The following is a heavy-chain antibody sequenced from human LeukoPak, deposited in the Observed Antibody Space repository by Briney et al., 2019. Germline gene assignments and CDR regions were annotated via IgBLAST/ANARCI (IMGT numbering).Heavy chain of an antibody. D-gene: IGHD6-13*01. CDR1: GYTFTSYD. CDR3: AVLGYSSSWYVSHPFDY. V-gene: IGHV1-8*01. J-gene: IGHJ4*02. CDR2: MNPNSGNT. Sequence: GASVKVSCKASGYTFTSYDINWVRQATGQGLEWMGWMNPNSGNTGYAQKFQGRVTMTRNTSISTAYMELSSLRSGDTAVYYCAVLGYSSSWYVSHPFDYWGQGTLVTVSS.